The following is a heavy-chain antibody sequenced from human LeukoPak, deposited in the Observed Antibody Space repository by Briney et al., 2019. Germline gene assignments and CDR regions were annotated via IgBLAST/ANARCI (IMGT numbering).Heavy chain of an antibody. D-gene: IGHD1-7*01. CDR3: ARGYNWNYVAFDI. J-gene: IGHJ3*02. Sequence: ASVKVSCKASGYTFTGYYMHWVRQAPGQGLEWMGWINPNSGGTNYAQKFQGWVTMTRDTSISTAYMELSRLRSDDTAVYYCARGYNWNYVAFDIWGQGTMVTVSS. CDR2: INPNSGGT. CDR1: GYTFTGYY. V-gene: IGHV1-2*04.